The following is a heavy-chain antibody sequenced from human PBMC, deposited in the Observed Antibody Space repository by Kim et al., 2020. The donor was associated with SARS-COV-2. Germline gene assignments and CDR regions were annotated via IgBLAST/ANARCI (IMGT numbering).Heavy chain of an antibody. V-gene: IGHV3-74*01. CDR3: ARDWSYGLDV. CDR2: T. J-gene: IGHJ6*02. Sequence: TTYADSVKGRFTISRDNAKSTVSLHMSSLRPEDTAVYYCARDWSYGLDVWGQGTTVTVSS.